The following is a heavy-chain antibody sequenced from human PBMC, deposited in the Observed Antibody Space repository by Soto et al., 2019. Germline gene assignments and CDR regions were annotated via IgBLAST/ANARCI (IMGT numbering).Heavy chain of an antibody. CDR1: GDTFSSYA. D-gene: IGHD2-21*02. J-gene: IGHJ6*02. CDR3: AXRRYCGYDXXXKHXYGMDV. V-gene: IGHV1-69*08. Sequence: VPLVQSGAEVKKPGSSVKVSCRASGDTFSSYAVNWVRQAPGRGLEWMGRVIPVLGTTDYAQKFRGRVTMTADKSRTTVYMELSSLRSXDTAVXYCAXRRYCGYDXXXKHXYGMDVWGQGTTVTVAS. CDR2: VIPVLGTT.